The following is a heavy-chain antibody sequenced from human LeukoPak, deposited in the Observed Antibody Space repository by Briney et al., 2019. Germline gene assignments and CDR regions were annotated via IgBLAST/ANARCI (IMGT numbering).Heavy chain of an antibody. CDR3: ARLTGYGAFDI. CDR2: IYHTGST. J-gene: IGHJ3*02. V-gene: IGHV4-59*08. Sequence: SETLSLTCTVSGGSISSYYWSWIRQPPGKGLEWIGNIYHTGSTYYNPSLKSRLTILVDTSKSQFSPKLSSVTAADTAVFYCARLTGYGAFDIWGQGTMVTVSS. D-gene: IGHD2-15*01. CDR1: GGSISSYY.